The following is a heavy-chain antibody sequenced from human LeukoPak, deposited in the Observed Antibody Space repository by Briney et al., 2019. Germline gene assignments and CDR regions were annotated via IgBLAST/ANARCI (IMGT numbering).Heavy chain of an antibody. J-gene: IGHJ6*03. V-gene: IGHV1-69*01. CDR2: IIPIFGTA. CDR3: ARMTRYYCYYYMDV. Sequence: SSVKVSCKASGGTFSSYAISWVRQAPGQGLEWMGGIIPIFGTANYAQKFQGRVTITADESTSTAYMELSSLRSEDTAVYYCARMTRYYCYYYMDVWGKGATVTVSS. D-gene: IGHD2-21*02. CDR1: GGTFSSYA.